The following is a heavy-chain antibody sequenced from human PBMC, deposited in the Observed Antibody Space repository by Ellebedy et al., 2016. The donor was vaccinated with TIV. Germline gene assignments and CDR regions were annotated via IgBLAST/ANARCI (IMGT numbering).Heavy chain of an antibody. V-gene: IGHV1-46*01. Sequence: AASVTVSCKASGYTFSNFYIHWVRQAPGQGLEWMGVIDPSGGTTFFAQNFQGRVTMTGDTSTHTTYMELSGLRYVDTVLYYCARAPLDDFEIDYWGQGTLVTVSS. CDR2: IDPSGGTT. CDR3: ARAPLDDFEIDY. D-gene: IGHD2-21*02. CDR1: GYTFSNFY. J-gene: IGHJ4*02.